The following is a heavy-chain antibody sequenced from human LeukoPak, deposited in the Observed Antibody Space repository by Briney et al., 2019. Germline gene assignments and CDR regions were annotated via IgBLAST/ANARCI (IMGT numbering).Heavy chain of an antibody. CDR3: ARTEVKQWLAREGYYFDY. Sequence: ASVKVSCKVSRYTLTELSMHWVRQAPGKGLEWMGGFDPEDGETIYAQKFQGRVTITADESTSTAYMELSSLRSEDTAVYYCARTEVKQWLAREGYYFDYWGQGTLVTVSS. J-gene: IGHJ4*02. V-gene: IGHV1-24*01. CDR1: RYTLTELS. D-gene: IGHD6-19*01. CDR2: FDPEDGET.